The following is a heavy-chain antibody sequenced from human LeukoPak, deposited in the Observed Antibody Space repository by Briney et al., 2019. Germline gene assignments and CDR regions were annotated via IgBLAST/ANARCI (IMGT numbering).Heavy chain of an antibody. Sequence: GGSLRLSCAVSEFIVSINYMTWVRQAPGKGLEWVSLIYSRGDTKYADSVKGRFTISRDNSKNTLYLQMSSLRAEDTAVYYCAKGTYYYDSSGYYGGYYFDYWGQGTLVTVSS. V-gene: IGHV3-53*01. J-gene: IGHJ4*02. CDR1: EFIVSINY. D-gene: IGHD3-22*01. CDR3: AKGTYYYDSSGYYGGYYFDY. CDR2: IYSRGDT.